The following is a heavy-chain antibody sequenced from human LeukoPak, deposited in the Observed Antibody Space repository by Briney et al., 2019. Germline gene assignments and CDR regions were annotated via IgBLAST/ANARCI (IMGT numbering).Heavy chain of an antibody. D-gene: IGHD1-26*01. CDR3: AALVGATVSY. CDR1: GGSISSYY. J-gene: IGHJ4*02. V-gene: IGHV4-59*01. Sequence: PSETLSLTCTVSGGSISSYYWSWIRQPPGKGLEWIGNIYYSGSTNYNPSLKSRVTISVDTSKNQFSLKLSSVTAADTAVYYCAALVGATVSYWGQGTLVTVSS. CDR2: IYYSGST.